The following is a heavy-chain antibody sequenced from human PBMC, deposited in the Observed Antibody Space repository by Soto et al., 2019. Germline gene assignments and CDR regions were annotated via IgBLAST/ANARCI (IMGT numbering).Heavy chain of an antibody. V-gene: IGHV4-39*01. CDR3: ARSADHSSWAYNWFDP. CDR2: IYYSGST. D-gene: IGHD6-13*01. CDR1: GGSISSSSYY. Sequence: SETLSLTCTVSGGSISSSSYYWGWIRQPPGKGLEWIGSIYYSGSTYYNPSLKSRVTISVDTSKNQFSLKLSSVTAADTAVYYCARSADHSSWAYNWFDPWGQGTLVTVSS. J-gene: IGHJ5*02.